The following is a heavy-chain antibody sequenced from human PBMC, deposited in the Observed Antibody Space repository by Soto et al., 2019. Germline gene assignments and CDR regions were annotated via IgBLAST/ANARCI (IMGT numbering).Heavy chain of an antibody. CDR3: ARNGAYCGGDCPDF. Sequence: SVNVSCKASGYTFTSYAMHWVRQAPGQRLEWMGWINSGKGNTEYSQKFQGRVTITRDTSASTAYMELSSLTSEDTAVYYCARNGAYCGGDCPDFWGQGSLVTVSS. D-gene: IGHD2-21*02. CDR1: GYTFTSYA. CDR2: INSGKGNT. V-gene: IGHV1-3*01. J-gene: IGHJ4*02.